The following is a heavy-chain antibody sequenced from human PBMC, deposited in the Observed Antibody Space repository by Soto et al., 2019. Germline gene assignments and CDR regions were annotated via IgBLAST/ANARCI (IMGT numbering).Heavy chain of an antibody. CDR1: GFTFSSYS. CDR2: ISSSSSYI. Sequence: EVQLVESGGGLVKPGGSLRLSCAASGFTFSSYSMNWVRQATGKGLEWVSSISSSSSYIYYADSVKGRFTISRDNAKNSLYLQMNSLRAEDMAVYYCAATNYYDLWSDDWYWGQGTLVTVSS. CDR3: AATNYYDLWSDDWY. J-gene: IGHJ4*02. D-gene: IGHD3-3*01. V-gene: IGHV3-21*01.